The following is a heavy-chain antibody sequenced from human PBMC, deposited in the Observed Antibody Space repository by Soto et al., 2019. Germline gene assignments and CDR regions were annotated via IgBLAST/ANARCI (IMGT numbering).Heavy chain of an antibody. CDR3: ARADRDYDFWSGYYTPEGWFDP. Sequence: GASVKVSCKASGYTFTSYYMHRVRQAPGQGLEWMGIINPSGGSTSYAQKFQGRVTMTRDTSTSTVYMELSSLRSEDTAVYYCARADRDYDFWSGYYTPEGWFDPWAQGTLVTVSS. V-gene: IGHV1-46*01. D-gene: IGHD3-3*01. CDR1: GYTFTSYY. CDR2: INPSGGST. J-gene: IGHJ5*02.